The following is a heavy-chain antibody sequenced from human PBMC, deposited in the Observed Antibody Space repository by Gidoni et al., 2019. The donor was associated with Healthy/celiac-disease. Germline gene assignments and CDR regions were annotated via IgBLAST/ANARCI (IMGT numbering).Heavy chain of an antibody. J-gene: IGHJ4*02. CDR1: GYSFTSYW. D-gene: IGHD2-2*02. CDR3: ASYCSSTSCYSDTGEYYFDY. CDR2: IDPSDSYT. Sequence: EVQLVQSGAEVKKPGESLRISCKGSGYSFTSYWISWVRQMPGKGLEWMGRIDPSDSYTNYSPSFQGHVTISADKSISTAYLQWSSLKASDTAMYYCASYCSSTSCYSDTGEYYFDYWGQGTLVTVSS. V-gene: IGHV5-10-1*03.